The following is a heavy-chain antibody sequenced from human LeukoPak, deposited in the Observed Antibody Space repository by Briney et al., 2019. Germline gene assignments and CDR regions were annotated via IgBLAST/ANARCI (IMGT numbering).Heavy chain of an antibody. CDR1: GFTFSSYA. D-gene: IGHD4-17*01. Sequence: GGALRLSCVDSGFTFSSYAVTRVRQAPGKGVEWVSSITGSGYTYYADSVKGRFTVSRDNSKNTLFLQMNDLRAEDTGLYYCSSDPNGDFVGAFDMWGPGTMVTVAS. J-gene: IGHJ3*02. V-gene: IGHV3-23*01. CDR2: ITGSGYT. CDR3: SSDPNGDFVGAFDM.